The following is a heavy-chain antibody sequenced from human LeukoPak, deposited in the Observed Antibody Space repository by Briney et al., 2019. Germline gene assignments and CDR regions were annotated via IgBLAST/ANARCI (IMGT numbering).Heavy chain of an antibody. V-gene: IGHV4-34*01. CDR3: ARRGYSYVHIDY. D-gene: IGHD5-18*01. Sequence: SETLSLTCAVYGGSFSGYYWSWLRQPPGKGLEWIGEINHSGSANYNPSLKSRVTISVDTSKNQFSLKLSSVTAADTAVYYCARRGYSYVHIDYWGQGTLVTVSS. CDR2: INHSGSA. J-gene: IGHJ4*02. CDR1: GGSFSGYY.